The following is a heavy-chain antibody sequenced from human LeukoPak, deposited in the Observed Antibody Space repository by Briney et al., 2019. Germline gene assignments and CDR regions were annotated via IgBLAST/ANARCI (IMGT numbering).Heavy chain of an antibody. CDR3: AKLRFLEWLTKYNWFDP. CDR1: GFTFSSYA. CDR2: ISGSGGST. J-gene: IGHJ5*02. V-gene: IGHV3-23*01. D-gene: IGHD3-3*01. Sequence: GGSLRLSCAASGFTFSSYAMSWVRQAPGKGLEWVSAISGSGGSTYYADSMKGRFTISRDNSKNTLYLQMNSLRAEDTAEYYCAKLRFLEWLTKYNWFDPWGQGTLVTVSS.